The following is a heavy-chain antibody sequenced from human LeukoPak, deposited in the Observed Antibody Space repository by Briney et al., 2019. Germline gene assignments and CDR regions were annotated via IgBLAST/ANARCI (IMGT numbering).Heavy chain of an antibody. CDR1: GGSISSSSYY. CDR2: IYYSGST. D-gene: IGHD2-15*01. V-gene: IGHV4-39*01. Sequence: SETLSLTCTVSGGSISSSSYYWGWLRQPPGKELEWIGSIYYSGSTYYNPSLKSRVTISVDTSKNQFSMKLSSVTAADTAVYYCARQWPGLGVVEVAATLADWGQGTLVTVSS. J-gene: IGHJ4*02. CDR3: ARQWPGLGVVEVAATLAD.